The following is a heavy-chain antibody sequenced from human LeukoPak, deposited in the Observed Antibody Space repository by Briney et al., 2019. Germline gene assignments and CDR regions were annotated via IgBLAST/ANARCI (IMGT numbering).Heavy chain of an antibody. V-gene: IGHV5-51*01. CDR1: GYIFSNYW. CDR2: IYPGDSDT. J-gene: IGHJ4*02. D-gene: IGHD5-18*01. CDR3: ARLFAGYSYGFYFEY. Sequence: KSGESLKISCKGSGYIFSNYWIAWVRQMPGKALEWMGIIYPGDSDTRYSPSFQGQVTISADKSISTAYLQWSSLKASDTAMYYCARLFAGYSYGFYFEYWGQGTLVTVSS.